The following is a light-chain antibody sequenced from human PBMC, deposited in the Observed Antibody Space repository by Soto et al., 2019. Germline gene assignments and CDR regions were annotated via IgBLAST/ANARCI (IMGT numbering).Light chain of an antibody. J-gene: IGLJ1*01. CDR2: AVS. CDR1: NSDVGGYIY. V-gene: IGLV2-14*01. CDR3: SSYTSSSTGGYV. Sequence: QSVLTQPASVSGSPGQSITISCAGTNSDVGGYIYVSWYQQHPGKAPKLLIYAVSNRPSGVSNRFSGSKSGNTASLTISGLQAEDEADYYCSSYTSSSTGGYVFGTGTKLTVL.